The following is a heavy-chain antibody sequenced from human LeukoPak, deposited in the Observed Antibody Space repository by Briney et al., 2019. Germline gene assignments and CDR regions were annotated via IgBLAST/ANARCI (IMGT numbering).Heavy chain of an antibody. Sequence: SVKVSCKASGGTFSSYAISWVRQAPGQGLEWMGKIIPILGIANYAQKFQGRVTITADKSTSTAYMELSSLRSEDTAVYYCASSVAARSTRDLDYWGQGTLVTVSS. D-gene: IGHD6-13*01. CDR2: IIPILGIA. CDR1: GGTFSSYA. CDR3: ASSVAARSTRDLDY. V-gene: IGHV1-69*04. J-gene: IGHJ4*02.